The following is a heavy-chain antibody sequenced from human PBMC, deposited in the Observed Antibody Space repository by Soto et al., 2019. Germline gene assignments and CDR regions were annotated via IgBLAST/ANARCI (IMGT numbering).Heavy chain of an antibody. V-gene: IGHV4-30-4*01. D-gene: IGHD4-17*01. CDR1: GGSISSGDYY. CDR2: IYYSGST. J-gene: IGHJ3*02. Sequence: SETLSLTCTVSGGSISSGDYYWSWIRQPPGKGLEWIGYIYYSGSTYYNPSLKSRVTISVDTSKNQFSLKLSSVTAADTAVYYCARAPTVTVDAFDIWGQGTMVTVSS. CDR3: ARAPTVTVDAFDI.